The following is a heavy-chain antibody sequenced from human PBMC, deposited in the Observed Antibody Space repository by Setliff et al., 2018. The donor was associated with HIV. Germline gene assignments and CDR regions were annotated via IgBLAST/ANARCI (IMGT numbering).Heavy chain of an antibody. CDR2: IYASGST. CDR1: GGSINSYY. CDR3: ARHKDAFDI. V-gene: IGHV4-4*08. J-gene: IGHJ3*02. Sequence: SETLSLTCTVSGGSINSYYWSWIRQPPGKGLEWIGYIYASGSTNYNPSLRSRVTISIDTSKNQFSLKLSSVTAADTAVYYCARHKDAFDIWGQGTMVTVSS.